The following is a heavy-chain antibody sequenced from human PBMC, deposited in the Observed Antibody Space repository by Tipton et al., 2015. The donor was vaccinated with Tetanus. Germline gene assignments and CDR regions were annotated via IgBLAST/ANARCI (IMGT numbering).Heavy chain of an antibody. J-gene: IGHJ4*02. CDR2: IKTKSEGGTT. CDR3: TTETVFSTY. Sequence: SLRLSCAASGFTFSDAWMNWVRQAPGKGLEWVGRIKTKSEGGTTDYAAPVKGRFTISRDDSQNTLYLQMTSLKTEDTAVYYCTTETVFSTYWGQGTLVTVSS. V-gene: IGHV3-15*01. CDR1: GFTFSDAW. D-gene: IGHD4-17*01.